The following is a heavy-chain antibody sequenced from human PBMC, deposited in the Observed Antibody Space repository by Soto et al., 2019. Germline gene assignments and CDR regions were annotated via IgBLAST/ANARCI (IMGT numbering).Heavy chain of an antibody. J-gene: IGHJ6*02. CDR1: GLIFSDYH. CDR3: AMLGGWSGGSSGMDV. CDR2: IRRKANSYTT. Sequence: EVQLVESGGGLVQPGGSLRLSCAASGLIFSDYHMDWVRQAPGKGLEWVGRIRRKANSYTTEYAASVKGRFTISRDDSTTSLYLQMTSLKSEDTAVYYCAMLGGWSGGSSGMDVWGQGTTVTVSS. D-gene: IGHD6-19*01. V-gene: IGHV3-72*01.